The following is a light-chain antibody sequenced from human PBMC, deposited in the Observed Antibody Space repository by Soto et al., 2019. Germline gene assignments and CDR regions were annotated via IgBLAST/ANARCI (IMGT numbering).Light chain of an antibody. Sequence: AMTQSPLSLPVTPGEPASISGGSSQSLLYSNGYTYLDWYVQKPGQSPQPXXYLGSYRASGVPDRLSGSGSGTDFTLEISRVEDEDVGVYDGMQARQTPFTFGPGTKVDI. V-gene: IGKV2-28*01. CDR3: MQARQTPFT. CDR2: LGS. J-gene: IGKJ3*01. CDR1: QSLLYSNGYTY.